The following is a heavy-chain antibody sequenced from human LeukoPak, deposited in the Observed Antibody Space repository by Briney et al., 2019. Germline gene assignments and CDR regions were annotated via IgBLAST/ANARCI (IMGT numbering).Heavy chain of an antibody. J-gene: IGHJ6*02. CDR1: GFTFSSYA. V-gene: IGHV3-53*01. CDR2: IFSGGTT. Sequence: GVSLRLSCAASGFTFSSYAMSWVRQAPGKGLEWVSVIFSGGTTYHADSVNGRFTISRDNSKNTLYLQMNSLRAEDTAVYYCAREGNYYDMDVWGQGTTVTVSS. CDR3: AREGNYYDMDV.